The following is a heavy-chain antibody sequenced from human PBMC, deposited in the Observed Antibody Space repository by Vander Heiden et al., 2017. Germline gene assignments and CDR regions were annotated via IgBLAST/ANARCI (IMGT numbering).Heavy chain of an antibody. D-gene: IGHD2-21*02. J-gene: IGHJ4*02. CDR1: GGSISSGGYY. CDR3: ARDRGCGGDCHEFDY. Sequence: QVQLQESGPGLVKPSQTLSLTCTVSGGSISSGGYYWSWIRQHPGKGLEWIGYIYYSGSTYYHPSLKSRVTISVDTSKNQFSLKLSSVTAADTAVYYCARDRGCGGDCHEFDYWGQGTLVTVSS. CDR2: IYYSGST. V-gene: IGHV4-31*03.